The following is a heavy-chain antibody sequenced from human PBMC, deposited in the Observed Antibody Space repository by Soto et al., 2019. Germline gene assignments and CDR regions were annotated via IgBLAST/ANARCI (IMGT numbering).Heavy chain of an antibody. D-gene: IGHD6-13*01. CDR2: ISPSSGGT. Sequence: QVQLVQSGAEVKKPGASVRVSCKASGYTFTSYYIHWVRQAPGHGPEWMGMISPSSGGTDYAQKFQGRVTMTRDTSTSTVYMELSSLRSEDTAVYYCTRSIITTAGTDALDLWGQGTLVTVSS. CDR3: TRSIITTAGTDALDL. CDR1: GYTFTSYY. J-gene: IGHJ3*01. V-gene: IGHV1-46*03.